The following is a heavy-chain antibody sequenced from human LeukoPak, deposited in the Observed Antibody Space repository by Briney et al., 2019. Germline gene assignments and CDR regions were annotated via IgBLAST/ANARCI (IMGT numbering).Heavy chain of an antibody. CDR2: INHSGST. CDR1: GGSFSGYY. CDR3: ARGRRGAATNNWFDP. Sequence: PSETLSLTCAVYGGSFSGYYWSWIRQPPGKGLEWIGEINHSGSTNYNPSLKSRVTISVDTSKNQFSLKLGSVTAADTAVYYCARGRRGAATNNWFDPWGQATLVTVSS. J-gene: IGHJ5*02. V-gene: IGHV4-34*01. D-gene: IGHD1-26*01.